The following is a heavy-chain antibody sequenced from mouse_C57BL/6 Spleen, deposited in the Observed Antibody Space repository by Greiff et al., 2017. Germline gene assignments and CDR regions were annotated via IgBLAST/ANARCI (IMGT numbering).Heavy chain of an antibody. CDR2: INPNNGGT. D-gene: IGHD2-1*01. V-gene: IGHV1-26*01. Sequence: EVQLQQSGPELVKPGASVKISCKASGYTFTDSYMNWVKQSPGQSLEWIGDINPNNGGTSYNQQFKGKATLTVDKSSSTAYMELRSLTSEDSAVYCCARSGYGKPFDYWGQGTTLTVSS. J-gene: IGHJ2*01. CDR3: ARSGYGKPFDY. CDR1: GYTFTDSY.